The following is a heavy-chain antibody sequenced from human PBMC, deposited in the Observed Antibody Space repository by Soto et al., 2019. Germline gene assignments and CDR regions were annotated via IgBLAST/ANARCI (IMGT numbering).Heavy chain of an antibody. Sequence: ASVKVSCKASGYTFTSYGISWVRQAPGQGLEWMGWISAYNGNTNYAQKLQGRVTMTTDTSTSTAYMELRSLRSDDTAVYYCARDSYYDSSGYSIFDYWGQGALVTVSS. CDR1: GYTFTSYG. V-gene: IGHV1-18*01. CDR2: ISAYNGNT. J-gene: IGHJ4*02. CDR3: ARDSYYDSSGYSIFDY. D-gene: IGHD3-22*01.